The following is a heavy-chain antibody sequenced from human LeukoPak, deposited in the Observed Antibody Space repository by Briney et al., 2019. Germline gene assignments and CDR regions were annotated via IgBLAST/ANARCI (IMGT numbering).Heavy chain of an antibody. CDR2: MYYTANS. J-gene: IGHJ4*02. CDR3: ARSQSQSGSYRYYFAY. Sequence: SETLSLTCSVSGVSVGSAGYYWTWIRQPPGKGLEWIGYMYYTANSNYNPFIKSRVTMSLDPSQNEFSLRLTSVTAAYTAVYYCARSQSQSGSYRYYFAYWGQGILVTVSS. CDR1: GVSVGSAGYY. D-gene: IGHD1-26*01. V-gene: IGHV4-61*08.